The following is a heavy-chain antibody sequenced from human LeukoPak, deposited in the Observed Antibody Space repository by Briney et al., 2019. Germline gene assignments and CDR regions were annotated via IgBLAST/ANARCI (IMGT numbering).Heavy chain of an antibody. J-gene: IGHJ3*02. Sequence: SETLSLTCTVSGGSISSSSYYWGWIRQPPGKGLEWIGEINHSGSTNYNPSLKSRVTISVDTSKNQFSLKLSSVTAADTAVYYCARLLRARARAQSTSSTRFDIWGQGTMVTVSS. CDR2: INHSGST. CDR1: GGSISSSSYY. V-gene: IGHV4-39*07. D-gene: IGHD3-16*01. CDR3: ARLLRARARAQSTSSTRFDI.